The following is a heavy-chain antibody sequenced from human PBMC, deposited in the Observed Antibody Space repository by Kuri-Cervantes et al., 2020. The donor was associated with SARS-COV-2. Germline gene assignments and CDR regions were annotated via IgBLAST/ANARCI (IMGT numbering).Heavy chain of an antibody. Sequence: KVSCKGSGYSFTSYWIGWVRQMPGKGLEWMGIIYPGDSDTRYSPSFQGQVTISADKSISTAYLQWSSLKASDTAMYYCARQSRGATATVTTDYYYSGMDVWGQGTTVTVSS. J-gene: IGHJ6*02. CDR1: GYSFTSYW. CDR2: IYPGDSDT. CDR3: ARQSRGATATVTTDYYYSGMDV. D-gene: IGHD4-17*01. V-gene: IGHV5-51*01.